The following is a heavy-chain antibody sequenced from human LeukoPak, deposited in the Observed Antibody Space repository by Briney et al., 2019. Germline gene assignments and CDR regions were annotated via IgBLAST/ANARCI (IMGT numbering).Heavy chain of an antibody. V-gene: IGHV4-39*01. CDR1: GGSISSSSYY. CDR2: IYYSGST. CDR3: TPWGPYCSSTSCLGG. D-gene: IGHD2-2*01. J-gene: IGHJ4*02. Sequence: PSETLSLTCTVSGGSISSSSYYWGWIRQPPGKGLEWIGSIYYSGSTHYNPSLKSRVAISVDTSKNQFSLKLSSVTAADTAVYYCTPWGPYCSSTSCLGGWGQGTLVTVSS.